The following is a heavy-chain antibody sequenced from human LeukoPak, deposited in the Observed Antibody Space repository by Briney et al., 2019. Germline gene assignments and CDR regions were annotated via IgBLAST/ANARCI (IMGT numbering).Heavy chain of an antibody. CDR1: GGSFSGYY. Sequence: TASETLSLTCAVYGGSFSGYYWSWIRQPPGKGLEWIGEINHSGSTNYNPSLESRVTISVDTSKNQFSLELSSVTAADTAVYYCARTGYYFGYDFGSGYLDYWGQGTLVTVSS. D-gene: IGHD3-3*01. J-gene: IGHJ4*02. CDR3: ARTGYYFGYDFGSGYLDY. V-gene: IGHV4-34*01. CDR2: INHSGST.